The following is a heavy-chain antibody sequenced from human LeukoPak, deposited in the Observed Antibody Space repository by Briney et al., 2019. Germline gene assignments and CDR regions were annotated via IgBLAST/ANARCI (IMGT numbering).Heavy chain of an antibody. J-gene: IGHJ2*01. Sequence: SETLSLTCTVSGGSISSYYWSWIRQPPGKGLEWIGYIYYSGSTNYNPSLKSRVTISVDTSKNQFSLKLSSVTAADTAVYYCGANYYDSSGYPYWYFDLWGRGTLVTVSS. CDR1: GGSISSYY. CDR2: IYYSGST. V-gene: IGHV4-59*08. CDR3: GANYYDSSGYPYWYFDL. D-gene: IGHD3-22*01.